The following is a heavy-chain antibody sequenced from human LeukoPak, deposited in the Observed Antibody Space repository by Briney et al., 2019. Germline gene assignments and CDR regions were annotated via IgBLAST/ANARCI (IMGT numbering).Heavy chain of an antibody. CDR3: ARGRSGYYFRRVIDAFDI. D-gene: IGHD3-22*01. CDR1: GGSISSYY. J-gene: IGHJ3*02. CDR2: IYYSGST. V-gene: IGHV4-59*12. Sequence: SETLSLTCTVSGGSISSYYWNWIRQPPGKGLEWIGYIYYSGSTYYNPSLKSRVTISVDTSKNQFSLKLSSVTAADTAVYYCARGRSGYYFRRVIDAFDIWGQGTMVTVSS.